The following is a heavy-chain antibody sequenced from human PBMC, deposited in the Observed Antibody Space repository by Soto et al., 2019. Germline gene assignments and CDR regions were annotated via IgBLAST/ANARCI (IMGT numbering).Heavy chain of an antibody. CDR2: ISYDGSNK. V-gene: IGHV3-30*18. CDR3: AKSHTLAVAGALTDC. Sequence: QVQLVESGGGVVQPGRSLRLSCAASGFTFSSYGMHWVRQAPGKGLEWVAVISYDGSNKYYADSVKGRFTISRDNSKNTLYLQMNSLRAEDTAVYYCAKSHTLAVAGALTDCWGQGTLVTVSS. D-gene: IGHD6-19*01. J-gene: IGHJ4*02. CDR1: GFTFSSYG.